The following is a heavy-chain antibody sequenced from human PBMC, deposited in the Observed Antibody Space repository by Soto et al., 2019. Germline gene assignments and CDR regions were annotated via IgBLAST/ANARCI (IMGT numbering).Heavy chain of an antibody. D-gene: IGHD1-7*01. CDR3: ARDAPNYDFDY. Sequence: QVQLVESGGGVVQPELSPRLSCAASGFTFSSYAMHWVRQAPGKGLEWVAFISNDGNNKHYADSVEGRFTISRDNSKTTLYLQMDSLRSEDTAVFYCARDAPNYDFDYWGQGTLVTVSS. CDR1: GFTFSSYA. V-gene: IGHV3-30-3*01. CDR2: ISNDGNNK. J-gene: IGHJ4*02.